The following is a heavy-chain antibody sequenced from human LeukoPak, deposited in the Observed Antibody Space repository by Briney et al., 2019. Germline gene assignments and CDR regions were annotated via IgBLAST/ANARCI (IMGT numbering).Heavy chain of an antibody. CDR2: IYIGGST. CDR3: ARAVPPFNYDTMDV. CDR1: GFTGSSSY. Sequence: GWSLRLSCAASGFTGSSSYMSWGRQAPVERLEGVSVIYIGGSTYYADSGKGRFTISRHNSENTLSLQMNSLRAEDTAVYYCARAVPPFNYDTMDVWGQGTTVTVSS. V-gene: IGHV3-53*04. J-gene: IGHJ6*02.